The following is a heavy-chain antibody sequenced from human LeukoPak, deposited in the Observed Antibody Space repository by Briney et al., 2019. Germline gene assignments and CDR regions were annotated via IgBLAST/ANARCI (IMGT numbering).Heavy chain of an antibody. CDR1: GGTFSSYA. CDR3: ARMAFGDTAPIAGYFDY. V-gene: IGHV1-69*13. Sequence: GASVKVSCKASGGTFSSYAISWVRQAPGQGLEWMGGIIPIFGTANYAQKFQGRVTITADESTSTAYMELSSLRSEDTAVYYCARMAFGDTAPIAGYFDYWGQGTLVTVSS. D-gene: IGHD5-18*01. J-gene: IGHJ4*02. CDR2: IIPIFGTA.